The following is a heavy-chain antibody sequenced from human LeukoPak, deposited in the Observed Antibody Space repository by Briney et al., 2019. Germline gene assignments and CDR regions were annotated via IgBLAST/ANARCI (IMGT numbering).Heavy chain of an antibody. V-gene: IGHV4-39*01. CDR3: ARQRAAAGINWFDP. CDR2: IYYSGST. CDR1: GGSISSSSYY. D-gene: IGHD6-13*01. J-gene: IGHJ5*02. Sequence: SETLSLTCTVSGGSISSSSYYWGWIRQPPGKGLEWIGSIYYSGSTYYNPSLKSRVTISVDTSKNQFSLKLSSVTAADTAVYYCARQRAAAGINWFDPWGQGTLVTVSS.